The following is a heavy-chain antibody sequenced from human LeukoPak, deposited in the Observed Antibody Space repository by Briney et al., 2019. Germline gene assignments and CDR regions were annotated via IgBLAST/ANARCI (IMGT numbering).Heavy chain of an antibody. D-gene: IGHD2-2*01. CDR2: ISYDGSNK. CDR1: GFTFSSYA. CDR3: AKDLEHSSTSPDY. J-gene: IGHJ4*02. V-gene: IGHV3-30-3*01. Sequence: QPGGSLRLSCAASGFTFSSYAMHWVRQAPGKGLEWVAVISYDGSNKYYADSVKGRFTISRDNSKNTLYLQMNSLRAEDTAVYYCAKDLEHSSTSPDYWGQGTLVTVSS.